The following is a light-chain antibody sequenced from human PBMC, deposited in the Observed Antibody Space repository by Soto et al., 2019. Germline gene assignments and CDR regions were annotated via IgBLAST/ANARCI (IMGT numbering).Light chain of an antibody. V-gene: IGKV3-11*01. CDR3: ESRCSPIT. CDR2: DAS. CDR1: QSVSSH. Sequence: PTTLSLSPGERATLSCRASQSVSSHLAWFQQRPGQAPRLLIYDASNRATGIPARFSGRGSGTDFTLTICSLAPDDIAVNSGESRCSPITFGDGTRLEI. J-gene: IGKJ5*01.